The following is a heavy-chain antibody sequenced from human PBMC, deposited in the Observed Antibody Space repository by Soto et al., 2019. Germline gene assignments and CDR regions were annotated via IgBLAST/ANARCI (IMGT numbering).Heavy chain of an antibody. Sequence: GGSLRLSCEASGFTFSSKWMTWVRQVSGKGLEWVSSISSSSSYIYYADSVKGRFTISRDNAKNSLYLQMNSLRAEDTAVYYCARADGSGSSLYYGMDVWGQGTTVPVSS. D-gene: IGHD3-10*01. CDR2: ISSSSSYI. V-gene: IGHV3-21*01. CDR3: ARADGSGSSLYYGMDV. CDR1: GFTFSSKW. J-gene: IGHJ6*02.